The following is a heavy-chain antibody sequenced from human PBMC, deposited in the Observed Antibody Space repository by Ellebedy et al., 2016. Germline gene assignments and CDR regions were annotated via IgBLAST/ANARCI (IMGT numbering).Heavy chain of an antibody. CDR2: VSHGVNS. J-gene: IGHJ4*02. D-gene: IGHD6-19*01. V-gene: IGHV4-38-2*02. Sequence: SETLSLXCSVSGYSISSGHYWAWIRQSPGRGLEWIASVSHGVNSFYNPSLKSRVTISEDTSKNQISLRLNFVSAADSATYYCARDFGAASGWAYDYWGQGALVTVSS. CDR1: GYSISSGHY. CDR3: ARDFGAASGWAYDY.